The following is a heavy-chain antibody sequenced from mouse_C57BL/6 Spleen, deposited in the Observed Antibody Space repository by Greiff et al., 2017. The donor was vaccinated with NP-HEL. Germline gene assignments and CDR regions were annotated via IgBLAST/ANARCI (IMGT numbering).Heavy chain of an antibody. CDR1: GFNIKDYY. V-gene: IGHV14-2*01. CDR3: ARRGIYDGYYDYYAMDY. D-gene: IGHD2-3*01. Sequence: DVKLQESGAELVKPGASVKLSCTASGFNIKDYYMHWVKQRTEQGLEWIGRIDPEDGETKYAPKFQGKATITADTSSNTAYLQLSSLTSEDTAVYYCARRGIYDGYYDYYAMDYWGQGTSVTVSS. J-gene: IGHJ4*01. CDR2: IDPEDGET.